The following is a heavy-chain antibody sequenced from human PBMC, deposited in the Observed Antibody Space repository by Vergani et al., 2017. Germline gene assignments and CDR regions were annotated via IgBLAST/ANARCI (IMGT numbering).Heavy chain of an antibody. CDR3: LGATYDSDY. CDR2: IKSDGSIT. D-gene: IGHD2-21*01. V-gene: IGHV3-74*03. Sequence: DVHLAESGGGFFQPGGSLRLSCSASGFSFNSYWMHWVRQVPGKGLLWVSRIKSDGSITAYADSVKGRFTISRDNAQNTLYLQMNSLRVEDTGVYYCLGATYDSDYGGQGTLVTVSS. J-gene: IGHJ4*02. CDR1: GFSFNSYW.